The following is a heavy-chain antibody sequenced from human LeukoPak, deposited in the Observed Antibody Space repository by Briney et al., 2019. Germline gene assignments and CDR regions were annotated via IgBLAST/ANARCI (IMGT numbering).Heavy chain of an antibody. D-gene: IGHD5-24*01. Sequence: EASVKVSCKAFGYTFTSNYMHWVRQAPGQGPEWMGVISPSGGSTTYAQKFQGSVTLTRDMSTSTDYLELSSLRSEDTAVYYCARDNSVRDEAWWFNPWGQGTLVTVSS. CDR3: ARDNSVRDEAWWFNP. J-gene: IGHJ5*02. CDR2: ISPSGGST. V-gene: IGHV1-46*01. CDR1: GYTFTSNY.